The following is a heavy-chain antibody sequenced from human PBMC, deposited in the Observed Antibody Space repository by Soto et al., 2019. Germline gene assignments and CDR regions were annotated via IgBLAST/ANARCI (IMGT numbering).Heavy chain of an antibody. CDR1: GGTFSSYA. CDR3: ARDVSRYFDRTRRNWFDP. J-gene: IGHJ5*02. CDR2: IIPIFGTA. Sequence: QVQLVQSGAEVKKPGSSVKVSCKASGGTFSSYAISWVRQAPGQGLEWMGGIIPIFGTANYAQKFQGRVTITADESTSTAYMELSSLRSEDTAVYYCARDVSRYFDRTRRNWFDPWGQGTLVTVSS. V-gene: IGHV1-69*01. D-gene: IGHD3-9*01.